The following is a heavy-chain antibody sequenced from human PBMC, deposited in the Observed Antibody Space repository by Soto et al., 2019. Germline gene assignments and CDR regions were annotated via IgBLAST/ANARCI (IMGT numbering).Heavy chain of an antibody. CDR2: ISVSGATR. V-gene: IGHV3-48*02. D-gene: IGHD6-19*01. J-gene: IGHJ4*02. CDR1: GFTFSTDT. Sequence: EVQLVESGGGLVQPGGSLRLSCVASGFTFSTDTMNWVREAPGKGLEWVAHISVSGATRYYADSVKGRFTISRDNAKTSLYLQTDSLRNEAPAVYYCARFFGSGFDYWGQGTLVTVSS. CDR3: ARFFGSGFDY.